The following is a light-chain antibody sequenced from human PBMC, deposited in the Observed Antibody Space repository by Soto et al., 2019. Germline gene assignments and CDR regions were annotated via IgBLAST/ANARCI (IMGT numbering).Light chain of an antibody. J-gene: IGKJ1*01. Sequence: DIQMTQSPSTLSASVGDRVTISCRASQSIDRWLAWYQQKPGKAPKLLIYDASSLESGVPSRFSGSGSGTEFTLTISSLQSEDFAMYYCQQYGSSRWTFAQGTKVDIK. CDR1: QSIDRW. CDR2: DAS. V-gene: IGKV1-5*01. CDR3: QQYGSSRWT.